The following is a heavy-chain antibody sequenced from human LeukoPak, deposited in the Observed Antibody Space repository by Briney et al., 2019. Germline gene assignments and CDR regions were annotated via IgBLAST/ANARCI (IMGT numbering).Heavy chain of an antibody. CDR3: ATSISAAMAPFDY. CDR2: ISGSGGST. V-gene: IGHV3-23*01. D-gene: IGHD2-2*01. J-gene: IGHJ4*02. CDR1: GFTFSSYA. Sequence: GGSLRLSCAASGFTFSSYAMSWVRQAPGKGLEWVSAISGSGGSTYYADSVKGRFTISRDNSKNTLYLQMNSLRAEDTAVYYCATSISAAMAPFDYWGQGTLVTVSS.